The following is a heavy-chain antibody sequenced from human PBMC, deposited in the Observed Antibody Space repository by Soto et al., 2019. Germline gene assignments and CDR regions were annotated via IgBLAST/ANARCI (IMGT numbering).Heavy chain of an antibody. J-gene: IGHJ4*02. Sequence: PSETLSLTCAVYGGSFNGYYWTWIRQPPGKGPEWIGDIDHSGRTNYNPSPKSRGTISVDTSKNQLTRKVRSVTAADMAVFYCARAPDKYYFDSWGQGTQVTVSS. CDR3: ARAPDKYYFDS. CDR2: IDHSGRT. CDR1: GGSFNGYY. V-gene: IGHV4-34*01.